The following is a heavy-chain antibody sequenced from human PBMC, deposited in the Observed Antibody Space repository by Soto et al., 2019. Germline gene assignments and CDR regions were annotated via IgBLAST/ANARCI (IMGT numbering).Heavy chain of an antibody. V-gene: IGHV3-33*01. Sequence: QVQLVESGGGVVQPGRSLRLSCAASGFTFSSYGMHWVRQAPGKGLEWVAVIWYDGSNKYYADSVKGRFTISRDNSKNTLYLQMNSLRAEDTAVYYCASDEGGIAARFGTFDYWGQGTLVTVSS. J-gene: IGHJ4*02. D-gene: IGHD6-6*01. CDR2: IWYDGSNK. CDR3: ASDEGGIAARFGTFDY. CDR1: GFTFSSYG.